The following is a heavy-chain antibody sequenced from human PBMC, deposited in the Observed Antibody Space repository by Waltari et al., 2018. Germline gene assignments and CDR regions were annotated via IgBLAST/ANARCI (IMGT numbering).Heavy chain of an antibody. Sequence: EVQLLESGGGLVQPGGSLRLSCLASGFTFSNYAMTWVRQGPGKGLKWVSAISVGGIKTYYADSVKGRFTISRDNSKNTLYLQMNSLRAEDTAVYSCARVHSLGQYDSNGQESNFDHWGQGALVTVSS. V-gene: IGHV3-23*01. J-gene: IGHJ4*02. D-gene: IGHD3-16*01. CDR1: GFTFSNYA. CDR2: ISVGGIKT. CDR3: ARVHSLGQYDSNGQESNFDH.